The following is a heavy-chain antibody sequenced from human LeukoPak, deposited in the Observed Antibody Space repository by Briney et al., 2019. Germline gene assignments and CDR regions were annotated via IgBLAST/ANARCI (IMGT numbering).Heavy chain of an antibody. D-gene: IGHD6-19*01. J-gene: IGHJ4*02. CDR2: ISGSGGST. CDR3: AKSTGYSSGWYAFDY. V-gene: IGHV3-23*01. CDR1: GFTFSSYA. Sequence: PGGSLRLSCAASGFTFSSYAMSWVRQAPGKGLEWVSAISGSGGSTYYADSVKGRFTISRDNSKNTLYLQMNSLRAEDTDVYYCAKSTGYSSGWYAFDYWGQGTLVTVSS.